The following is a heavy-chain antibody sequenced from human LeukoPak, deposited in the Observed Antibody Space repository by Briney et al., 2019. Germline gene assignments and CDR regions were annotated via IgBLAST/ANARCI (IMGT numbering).Heavy chain of an antibody. J-gene: IGHJ4*02. CDR1: GGSISSSSNY. CDR3: ARQCDAGAWATYFDQ. V-gene: IGHV4-39*01. Sequence: SETRSLTCTVSGGSISSSSNYWAWIRQPPGKGPEWLATIYYTGTTYYTPSLKGRVTISVDTSKNQFSLRVNSVTAADTAVYYCARQCDAGAWATYFDQWGQGTLVTVSS. CDR2: IYYTGTT. D-gene: IGHD2-2*01.